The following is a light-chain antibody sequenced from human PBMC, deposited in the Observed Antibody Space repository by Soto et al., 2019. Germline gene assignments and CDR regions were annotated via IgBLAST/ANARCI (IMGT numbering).Light chain of an antibody. V-gene: IGLV2-14*03. CDR2: DVS. CDR1: SSDVGGYNY. Sequence: QSALTQPASVSGSPGQSITISCSGTSSDVGGYNYVSWYQQHPGKAPKLMIFDVSDRPSGVSYRFSGSKSGNTASLTISGLQAEDEADYYCSSYTSSTPLVVFGGGTKLTVL. CDR3: SSYTSSTPLVV. J-gene: IGLJ2*01.